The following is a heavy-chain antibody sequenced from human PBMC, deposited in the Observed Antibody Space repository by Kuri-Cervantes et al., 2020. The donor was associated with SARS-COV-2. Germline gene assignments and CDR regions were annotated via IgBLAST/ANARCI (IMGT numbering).Heavy chain of an antibody. CDR1: GGSFSGYY. J-gene: IGHJ4*02. CDR2: IYTSGST. Sequence: SQTLSLTCAVYGGSFSGYYWSWIRQPAGKGLEWIGYIYTSGSTNYNPSLKSRVTISVDTSKNQFSLKLSSVTAADTAVYYCARWNYDFWSGYYYPLIDYWGQGTLVTVSS. D-gene: IGHD3-3*01. CDR3: ARWNYDFWSGYYYPLIDY. V-gene: IGHV4-4*09.